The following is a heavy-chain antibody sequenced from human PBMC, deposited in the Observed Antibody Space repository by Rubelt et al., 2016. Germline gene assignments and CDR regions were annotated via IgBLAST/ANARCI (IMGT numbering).Heavy chain of an antibody. J-gene: IGHJ4*02. V-gene: IGHV4-38-2*02. CDR3: VTERGGWSPFEY. CDR1: GFSISSDYW. D-gene: IGHD2-15*01. Sequence: QVQLQESGPRLVKPSETLSLTCSVSGFSISSDYWWVWIRLTPGKGLEWIGSISHGGRTNYSPSLNTRVTISADTYKNHFSLNRRSVTAADTAVYYGVTERGGWSPFEYWGQGVLVTVST. CDR2: ISHGGRT.